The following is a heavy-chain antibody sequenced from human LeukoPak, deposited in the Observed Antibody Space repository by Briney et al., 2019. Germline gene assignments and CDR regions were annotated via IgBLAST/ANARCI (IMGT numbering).Heavy chain of an antibody. V-gene: IGHV3-48*03. J-gene: IGHJ4*02. D-gene: IGHD5-18*01. Sequence: GGSLRLSCAASGFTFSSYEMNWVRQAPGKGLEWVSYISSSGSSIYYADSVKGRFTISRDNAKNSLYLQMNSLRAEDTGVYYCAREGSGYSYGPIDYWGQGTLVTVSS. CDR2: ISSSGSSI. CDR3: AREGSGYSYGPIDY. CDR1: GFTFSSYE.